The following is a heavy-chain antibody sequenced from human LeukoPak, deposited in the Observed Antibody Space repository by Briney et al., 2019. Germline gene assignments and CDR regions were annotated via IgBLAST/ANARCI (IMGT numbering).Heavy chain of an antibody. D-gene: IGHD2-21*01. J-gene: IGHJ2*01. CDR3: AKDGAQCGADCFYWYFDL. Sequence: GGSLRLSCAASGFTFSSYAMTWVRQAPGKGLEWVSTTSASGVTTYHADSVKGRFTFSRDNSKNTLFLQMNNLRADDTALYYCAKDGAQCGADCFYWYFDLWGRGTLVSVSS. CDR1: GFTFSSYA. V-gene: IGHV3-23*01. CDR2: TSASGVTT.